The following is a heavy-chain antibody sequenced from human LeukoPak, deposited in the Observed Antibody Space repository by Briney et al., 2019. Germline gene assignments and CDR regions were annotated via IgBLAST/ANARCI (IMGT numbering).Heavy chain of an antibody. V-gene: IGHV4-59*01. CDR3: ARAGLMYYYYMDV. D-gene: IGHD2-8*01. Sequence: PSETLSLTCSVSDDSISIYYWTWIRQSPGKGLEWIGYVYYSGSTKYNPSLKSRVTISVDTSNRQFSLKLTSVTAADTAVYYCARAGLMYYYYMDVWGKGTTVTVSS. J-gene: IGHJ6*03. CDR1: DDSISIYY. CDR2: VYYSGST.